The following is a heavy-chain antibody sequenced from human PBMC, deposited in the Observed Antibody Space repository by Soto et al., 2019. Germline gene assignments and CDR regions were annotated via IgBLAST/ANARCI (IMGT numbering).Heavy chain of an antibody. CDR3: ARQPLDYDSSGYGGY. J-gene: IGHJ4*02. CDR2: IYYSGST. CDR1: GGSISSSSYY. V-gene: IGHV4-39*01. D-gene: IGHD3-22*01. Sequence: QLQLQESGPGLVKPSETLSLTCTVSGGSISSSSYYWGWIRQPPGKGLEWIGSIYYSGSTYYNPSLKSRVTISVDTSKNQCSLKLSSVPAADTAVYYCARQPLDYDSSGYGGYWGQGTLVTVSS.